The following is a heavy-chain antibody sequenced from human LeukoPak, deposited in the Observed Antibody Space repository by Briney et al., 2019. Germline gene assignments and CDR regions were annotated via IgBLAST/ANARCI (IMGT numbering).Heavy chain of an antibody. Sequence: SETLSLTCTVSGYSISSGYYWGWIRQPPGKGLEWIGSIYHSGSTYYNPSLKSRVTISVDTSKNQFSLKLSSVTAADTAVYYCARERRMGFGDHYFDYWGQGTLVTVSS. CDR2: IYHSGST. J-gene: IGHJ4*02. CDR3: ARERRMGFGDHYFDY. D-gene: IGHD3-10*01. V-gene: IGHV4-38-2*02. CDR1: GYSISSGYY.